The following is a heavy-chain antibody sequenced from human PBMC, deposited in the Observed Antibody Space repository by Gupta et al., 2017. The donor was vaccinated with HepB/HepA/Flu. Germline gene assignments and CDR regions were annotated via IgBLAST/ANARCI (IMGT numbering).Heavy chain of an antibody. J-gene: IGHJ4*02. CDR2: INPDTAGT. CDR3: ARAPMNYDFWSGYYLY. D-gene: IGHD3-3*01. CDR1: GYTFTDYF. V-gene: IGHV1-2*02. Sequence: QVQLVQSGAEVKKPGTSVKVSCKTFGYTFTDYFIHWVRQAPGQGLEWMGWINPDTAGTKYPQKFQGEVTMTRDTSISTAYMEVNRLTSDDTAIYYCARAPMNYDFWSGYYLYWGQGTLVTVSS.